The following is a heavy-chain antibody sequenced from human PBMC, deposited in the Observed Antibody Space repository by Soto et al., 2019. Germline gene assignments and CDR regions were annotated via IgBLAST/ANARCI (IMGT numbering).Heavy chain of an antibody. CDR3: TKARLWGGDGYNSYYYNAMDV. D-gene: IGHD3-16*01. CDR1: GFTFDDYA. V-gene: IGHV3-9*01. CDR2: ISWNSGRI. Sequence: EMQLVESGGGLVQPGMSLRLSCAASGFTFDDYAMYWVRQVPGKGLEWVSGISWNSGRIGYADSVEGRFTISRDNAKNSLYLQMNRLRPEDTALYYCTKARLWGGDGYNSYYYNAMDVWGQGTTVTVSS. J-gene: IGHJ6*02.